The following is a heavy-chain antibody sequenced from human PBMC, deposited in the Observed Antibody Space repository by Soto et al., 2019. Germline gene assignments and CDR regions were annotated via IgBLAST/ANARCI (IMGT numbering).Heavy chain of an antibody. CDR1: GFTFSSYA. J-gene: IGHJ4*02. Sequence: QVQLVESGGGVVQPGRSLRLSCAASGFTFSSYAMHWVRQAPGKGLEWVAVISYDGSNKYYADSVKGRFTISRDNSKNTLYLPMNSLRAEDTAGYYCASGYDSSGYYRNGGQGTLVTVSS. CDR2: ISYDGSNK. D-gene: IGHD3-22*01. V-gene: IGHV3-30-3*01. CDR3: ASGYDSSGYYRN.